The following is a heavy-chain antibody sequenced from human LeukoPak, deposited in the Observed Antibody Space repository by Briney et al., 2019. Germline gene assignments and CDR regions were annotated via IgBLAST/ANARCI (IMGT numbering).Heavy chain of an antibody. CDR3: ATATGGNWGFDF. D-gene: IGHD7-27*01. V-gene: IGHV1-69*13. CDR2: IIPIFGTT. CDR1: GGTFSSTYA. J-gene: IGHJ4*02. Sequence: SVKVSCKDSGGTFSSTYAISWVRQAPGQGLEWMGGIIPIFGTTNYAQKFQGGVTITAVESTSTAYMELSSLRSEDTAVYYCATATGGNWGFDFWGQGTLVTVSS.